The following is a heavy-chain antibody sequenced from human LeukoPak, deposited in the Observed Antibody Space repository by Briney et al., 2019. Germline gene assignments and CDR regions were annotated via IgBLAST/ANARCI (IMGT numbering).Heavy chain of an antibody. CDR2: IHDTEST. D-gene: IGHD3/OR15-3a*01. J-gene: IGHJ4*01. V-gene: IGHV4-59*01. CDR3: ARDSGLAQHVIDY. Sequence: SETLLLTCTVSGGPIKTNKWSWIRQFPGKGLEWIGLIHDTESTIYNPSLKSRAFISVDTSKTQLSLKLTSVTAADTAVYYCARDSGLAQHVIDYWGDGNLVTVSS. CDR1: GGPIKTNK.